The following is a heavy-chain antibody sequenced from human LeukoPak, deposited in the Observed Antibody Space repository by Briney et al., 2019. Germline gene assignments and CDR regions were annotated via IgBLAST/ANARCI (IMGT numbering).Heavy chain of an antibody. V-gene: IGHV3-64D*06. CDR1: GFTFSSYA. D-gene: IGHD6-13*01. CDR2: ISSNGGST. Sequence: GGSLRLSCSASGFTFSSYAMHWVRQAPGKGLESVSAISSNGGSTYYADSVKGRFTISRDNSKNTLYLQMSSLRAEDTAVYYCVKDPPYSSSWYFQYWGQGTLVTVSS. CDR3: VKDPPYSSSWYFQY. J-gene: IGHJ1*01.